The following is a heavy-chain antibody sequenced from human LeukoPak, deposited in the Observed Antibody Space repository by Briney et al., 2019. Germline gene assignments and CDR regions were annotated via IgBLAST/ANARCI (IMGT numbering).Heavy chain of an antibody. D-gene: IGHD3-10*01. CDR2: INPNSGGT. V-gene: IGHV1-2*02. CDR3: ARGPNLLLGFGDLFDLDY. CDR1: GYTFTGYY. J-gene: IGHJ4*02. Sequence: ASVKVSCKPSGYTFTGYYMHWVRQAPGQGLEWMGWINPNSGGTNYAQKFQGRVTTTRDTSISTAYMELRSLRSDDTAVYYCARGPNLLLGFGDLFDLDYWGQGTLVTVSS.